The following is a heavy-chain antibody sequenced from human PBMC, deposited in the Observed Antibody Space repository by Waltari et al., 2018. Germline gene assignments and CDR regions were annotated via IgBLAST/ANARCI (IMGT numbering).Heavy chain of an antibody. V-gene: IGHV4-39*01. CDR2: IYYSGST. CDR3: ARTYSSGWYPYYFDY. J-gene: IGHJ4*02. CDR1: GGSIRSRSYY. D-gene: IGHD6-19*01. Sequence: QLQLQESGPGLVKPSETLSLTCPVSGGSIRSRSYYWGRTRPPPGKGLEWIGSIYYSGSTYYNPSLKSRVTISVDTSKNQFSLKLSSVTAADTAVYYCARTYSSGWYPYYFDYWGQGTLVTVSS.